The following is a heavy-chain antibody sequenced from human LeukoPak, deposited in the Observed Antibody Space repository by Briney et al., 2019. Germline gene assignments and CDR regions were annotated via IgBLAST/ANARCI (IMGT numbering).Heavy chain of an antibody. CDR2: IRYDGSNK. Sequence: GGSLRLSCVASGFTFSCYGMLWVRQAPGKGLEWVAFIRYDGSNKYYADSVKGRFTISRHNSKNSLFLQMNGLRVEDTAVYYCAREGRGYYGDFDYWGHGTLVTVSS. CDR3: AREGRGYYGDFDY. D-gene: IGHD3-3*01. V-gene: IGHV3-30*02. CDR1: GFTFSCYG. J-gene: IGHJ4*01.